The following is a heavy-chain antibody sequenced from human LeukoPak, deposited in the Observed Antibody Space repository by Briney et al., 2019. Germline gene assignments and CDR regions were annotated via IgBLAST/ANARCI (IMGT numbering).Heavy chain of an antibody. CDR1: GFTVSSNY. CDR3: ASSKFDYYGDSFDY. V-gene: IGHV4-34*01. CDR2: INHSGST. J-gene: IGHJ4*02. D-gene: IGHD4-17*01. Sequence: GSLRLSCAASGFTVSSNYMSWIRQPPGKGLEWIGEINHSGSTNYNPSLKSRVTISVDTSKNQFSLKLSSVTAADTAVYYCASSKFDYYGDSFDYWGQGTLVTVSS.